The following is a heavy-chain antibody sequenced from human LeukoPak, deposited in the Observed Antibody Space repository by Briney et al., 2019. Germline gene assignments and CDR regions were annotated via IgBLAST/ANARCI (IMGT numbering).Heavy chain of an antibody. CDR3: ARFPTTGYSSGWYLKMIASALGYMDV. V-gene: IGHV4-59*01. D-gene: IGHD6-19*01. J-gene: IGHJ6*02. CDR1: GGSTSSYY. Sequence: SETLSLTCTVSGGSTSSYYWSWIRQPPGKGLEWIGYISYSGSTNCNPSLKSRVTISVDTSKHQFSLKLSSVTAADTAVYYCARFPTTGYSSGWYLKMIASALGYMDVWGQGTTVTVSS. CDR2: ISYSGST.